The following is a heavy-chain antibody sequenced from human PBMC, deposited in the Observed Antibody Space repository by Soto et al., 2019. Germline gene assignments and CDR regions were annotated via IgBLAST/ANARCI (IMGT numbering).Heavy chain of an antibody. CDR2: INPVDSDT. J-gene: IGHJ4*02. V-gene: IGHV5-51*01. CDR3: ARRPGIAAPFDY. D-gene: IGHD6-25*01. Sequence: PGESLKISCQGFGYSFTSFWIGWVRQMPGKGLEWMGIINPVDSDTRYSPSFQGQVTISVDKPISTAYLQWSSLKASDNAIYYCARRPGIAAPFDYWGQGTLVTVSS. CDR1: GYSFTSFW.